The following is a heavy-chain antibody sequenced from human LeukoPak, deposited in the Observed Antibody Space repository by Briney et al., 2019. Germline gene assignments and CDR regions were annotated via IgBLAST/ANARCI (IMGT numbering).Heavy chain of an antibody. CDR3: ARLKGIGTFDY. D-gene: IGHD1-26*01. V-gene: IGHV3-48*04. Sequence: GGSLRLSCAASGFTFSSYWMSWVRQAPGKGLEWVSYISSSGSTIYYADSVKGRFTISRDNAKNSLYLQMNSLRAEDTAVYYCARLKGIGTFDYWGQGTLVTVSS. CDR1: GFTFSSYW. CDR2: ISSSGSTI. J-gene: IGHJ4*02.